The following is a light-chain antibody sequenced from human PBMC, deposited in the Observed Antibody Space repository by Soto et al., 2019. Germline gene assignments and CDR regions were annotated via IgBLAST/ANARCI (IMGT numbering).Light chain of an antibody. CDR2: GAS. V-gene: IGKV3-20*01. CDR3: QQYGSSLT. CDR1: QSVSSSSY. J-gene: IGKJ4*01. Sequence: EIVLTQSPGTLSLSPGERATLSCRASQSVSSSSYLAWYQQKPGQAPRLLIYGASSRATGIPDSFSGSGSGTDFTLTISRLEPDDFAVYYCQQYGSSLTFGGGTKVEIK.